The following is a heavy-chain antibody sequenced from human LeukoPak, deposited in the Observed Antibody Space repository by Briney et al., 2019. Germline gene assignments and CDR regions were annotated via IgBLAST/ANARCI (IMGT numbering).Heavy chain of an antibody. CDR1: GGSISSYY. D-gene: IGHD5-18*01. V-gene: IGHV4-59*01. Sequence: PETLSLTCTVSGGSISSYYWSWIRQPPGKGLEWIGYIYYSGSTNYNPPLKSRVTISVDTSKNQFSLKLSSVTAADTAVYYCARVGSYDPTLWGQGTLVTVSS. CDR2: IYYSGST. J-gene: IGHJ4*02. CDR3: ARVGSYDPTL.